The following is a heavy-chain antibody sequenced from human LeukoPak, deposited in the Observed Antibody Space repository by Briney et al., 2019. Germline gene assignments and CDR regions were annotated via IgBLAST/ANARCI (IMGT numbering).Heavy chain of an antibody. CDR3: AKYGSGQLWLLGWYFDF. CDR1: GYTFYNYA. J-gene: IGHJ2*01. D-gene: IGHD3-16*01. CDR2: ISHDGAST. V-gene: IGHV3-23*01. Sequence: PGGSQRLSCAASGYTFYNYAVTWVCQAPGKGLEWVSSISHDGASTHYADSVKGRFTISRDNSKNTVFLQMDSLRAEDTAVYFCAKYGSGQLWLLGWYFDFWGRGTLVSVSS.